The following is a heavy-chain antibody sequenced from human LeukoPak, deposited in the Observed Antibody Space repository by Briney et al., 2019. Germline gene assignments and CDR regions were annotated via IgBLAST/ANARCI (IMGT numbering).Heavy chain of an antibody. Sequence: SETLSLTCTVSGGSVSSGSYYWSWIRQPPGKGLEWIGYIYYSGSTNYNPSLKSRVTISVDTSKNQFSLKLSSVTAADTAVYYCARDQPQSCSGGSCSNGMDVWGKGTTVTVSS. CDR1: GGSVSSGSYY. V-gene: IGHV4-61*01. CDR3: ARDQPQSCSGGSCSNGMDV. CDR2: IYYSGST. D-gene: IGHD2-15*01. J-gene: IGHJ6*04.